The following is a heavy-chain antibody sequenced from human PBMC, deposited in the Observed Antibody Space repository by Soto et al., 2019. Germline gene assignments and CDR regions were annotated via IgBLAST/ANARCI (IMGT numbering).Heavy chain of an antibody. CDR1: GFTFSSYA. Sequence: EVQLLESGGGLVQPGGSPRLSCAASGFTFSSYAMWWVRQAPGKGLECVSAISGGGETTYYADSVKGRFTISRDNSKNTLYLQMNSLRAEDTAVYYCAFNSGSGSYYFDSWGQGTLVTVSS. CDR3: AFNSGSGSYYFDS. J-gene: IGHJ4*02. V-gene: IGHV3-23*01. CDR2: ISGGGETT. D-gene: IGHD3-10*01.